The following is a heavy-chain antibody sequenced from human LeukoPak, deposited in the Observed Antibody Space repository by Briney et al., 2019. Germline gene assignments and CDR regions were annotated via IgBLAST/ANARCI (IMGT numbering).Heavy chain of an antibody. CDR1: GFIFSNSW. Sequence: SGGSLRLSCAAPGFIFSNSWMRWVRQGPGKGLERVATIKQDGSEKYSVESVKGRFTISRDNAKNSLYLQMNNLRADDTAVYYCAREGSSSSGGYYFDYWGQGTLVTVSS. J-gene: IGHJ4*02. CDR2: IKQDGSEK. D-gene: IGHD6-6*01. V-gene: IGHV3-7*01. CDR3: AREGSSSSGGYYFDY.